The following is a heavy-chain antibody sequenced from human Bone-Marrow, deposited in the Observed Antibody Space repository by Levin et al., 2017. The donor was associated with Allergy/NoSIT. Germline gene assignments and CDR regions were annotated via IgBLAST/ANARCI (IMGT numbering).Heavy chain of an antibody. V-gene: IGHV4-39*07. J-gene: IGHJ6*02. CDR1: GGSVDSTTYY. D-gene: IGHD2-2*01. CDR3: ARDRGEGECNSASCVYSYYYGMDV. CDR2: IYYSGST. Sequence: SETLSLTCTVSGGSVDSTTYYWAWMCQPPGKGLEWIGNIYYSGSTSYNPSLKSRVTMSVDTSKNQFSLTLNSVTAADTAVYVGARDRGEGECNSASCVYSYYYGMDVWGQGTTVTVSS.